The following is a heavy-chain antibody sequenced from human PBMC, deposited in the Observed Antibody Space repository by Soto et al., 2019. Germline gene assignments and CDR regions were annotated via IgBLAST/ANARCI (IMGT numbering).Heavy chain of an antibody. CDR1: GFTITSHY. J-gene: IGHJ6*04. CDR2: IYSGGDT. V-gene: IGHV3-66*01. CDR3: ARSTPGALSADSSGYSYYGMEV. Sequence: EVQLVEAGGGLVQPGGSLRLSCAASGFTITSHYMTRFRQAPWKGLEWVPVIYSGGDTYYTDSVKARFNISRDNSKNTRYHQLTSVTAESMAIYFCARSTPGALSADSSGYSYYGMEVWGSGTTITVSS. D-gene: IGHD2-2*01.